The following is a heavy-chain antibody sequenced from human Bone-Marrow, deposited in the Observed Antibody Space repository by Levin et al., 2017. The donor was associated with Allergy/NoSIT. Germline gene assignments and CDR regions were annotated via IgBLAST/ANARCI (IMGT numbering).Heavy chain of an antibody. CDR2: ISYDGSHK. D-gene: IGHD3-22*01. CDR3: ARRGYYDAAGDHPLDY. Sequence: GGSLRLSCAASGFTFTTYGMHWVRQAPGKGLEWVAFISYDGSHKQYADSVKGRFTISRDNSRHTLYLQMSSLSAEDTAVYYCARRGYYDAAGDHPLDYWGQGTLVTVSS. CDR1: GFTFTTYG. J-gene: IGHJ4*02. V-gene: IGHV3-30*03.